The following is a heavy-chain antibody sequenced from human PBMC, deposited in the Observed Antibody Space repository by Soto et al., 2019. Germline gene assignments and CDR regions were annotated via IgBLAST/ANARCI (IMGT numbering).Heavy chain of an antibody. V-gene: IGHV3-30*04. CDR3: ARQAKIGDRSQFYFDS. D-gene: IGHD3-16*01. CDR1: GFAFSFYA. Sequence: GGSLRLSCAASGFAFSFYAMHWVRQAPGKGLEWVAVISYNGRNKHYVDSVKGRFTISRDNSQDTLYLQMDSLRPDDTAVYYCARQAKIGDRSQFYFDSWGQGTLVTVSS. J-gene: IGHJ4*02. CDR2: ISYNGRNK.